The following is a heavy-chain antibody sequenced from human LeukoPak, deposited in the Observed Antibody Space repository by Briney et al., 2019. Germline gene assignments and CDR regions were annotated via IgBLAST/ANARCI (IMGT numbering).Heavy chain of an antibody. CDR3: AKAPSGWYPPAEYFQH. V-gene: IGHV3-23*01. J-gene: IGHJ1*01. CDR1: GFTFSSSA. D-gene: IGHD6-19*01. CDR2: ISASGGST. Sequence: GGSLRLSCAASGFTFSSSAMSWVRQVPGKGLEWVSGISASGGSTSYADSVRGWFTISRDNSKNTLYVQMNSLRAEDTAVYYCAKAPSGWYPPAEYFQHWGQGTLVTVSS.